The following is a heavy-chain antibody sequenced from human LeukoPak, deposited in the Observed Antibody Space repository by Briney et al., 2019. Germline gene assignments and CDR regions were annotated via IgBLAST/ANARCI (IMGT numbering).Heavy chain of an antibody. CDR2: TNEDESAK. D-gene: IGHD2-8*01. V-gene: IGHV3-7*01. Sequence: PGESLRLSCAASGFSFRNSWMAWVRQAPGKGLEWVALTNEDESAKYYVDSGKGRFTISRDNAKNSLFLQMNSLRDEDTAMYYCARGVNRAYDIWGHGTMVTVSS. CDR1: GFSFRNSW. CDR3: ARGVNRAYDI. J-gene: IGHJ3*02.